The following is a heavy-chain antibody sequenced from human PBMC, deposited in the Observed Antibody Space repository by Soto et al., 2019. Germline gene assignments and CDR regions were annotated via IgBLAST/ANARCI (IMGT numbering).Heavy chain of an antibody. CDR2: IYPGDSDT. V-gene: IGHV5-51*01. CDR3: ARHNFKGASSYYYMDV. Sequence: GESLKISCKGSGYSFTSYWIGWVRQMPGKGLEWMGIIYPGDSDTRYSPSFQGQVTISADKSISTAYLQWSSLKASDTAIYYCARHNFKGASSYYYMDVWGKGTTVTVSS. D-gene: IGHD3-3*01. J-gene: IGHJ6*03. CDR1: GYSFTSYW.